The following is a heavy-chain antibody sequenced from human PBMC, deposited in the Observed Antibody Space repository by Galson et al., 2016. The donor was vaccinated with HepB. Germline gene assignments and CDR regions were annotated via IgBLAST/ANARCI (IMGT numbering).Heavy chain of an antibody. Sequence: SLRLSCAASGFIFSAYPMHWVRQAPGKGLEWVAVVSFHGKTKYYADSVKGRFTISRDNSKNTLYLQMGRLRAEDTAVYSCARGDGDYGFSGPNYYGMDVWGPGTTVTVSS. CDR3: ARGDGDYGFSGPNYYGMDV. J-gene: IGHJ6*02. CDR1: GFIFSAYP. V-gene: IGHV3-30*04. D-gene: IGHD3-10*01. CDR2: VSFHGKTK.